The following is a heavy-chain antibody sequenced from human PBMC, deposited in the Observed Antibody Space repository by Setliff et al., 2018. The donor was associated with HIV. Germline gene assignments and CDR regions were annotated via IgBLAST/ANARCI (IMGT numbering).Heavy chain of an antibody. D-gene: IGHD6-19*01. CDR2: IATYNGNT. Sequence: ASVKVSCKASGYTFNSYGISWVRQAPGQGPEWVGWIATYNGNTNYAQRLQGRVTLTTDTSTSTAYMGLRSLRFDDTAVYFCARGVSQAYTYGSGAYYYFDFWGLGTLVTVS. CDR1: GYTFNSYG. CDR3: ARGVSQAYTYGSGAYYYFDF. V-gene: IGHV1-18*01. J-gene: IGHJ4*02.